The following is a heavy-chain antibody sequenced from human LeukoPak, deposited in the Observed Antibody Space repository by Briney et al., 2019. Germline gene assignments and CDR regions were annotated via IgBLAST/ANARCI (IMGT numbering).Heavy chain of an antibody. D-gene: IGHD1-26*01. CDR1: GGSFSGYY. CDR3: ARRRELLEGDY. J-gene: IGHJ4*02. V-gene: IGHV4-34*01. Sequence: SETLSLTCAVYGGSFSGYYWSWIRQPPGKGLEWIGEINHSGSTNYNPSLKSRVTISVDTSKNQFSLKLSSVTAADTAVYYCARRRELLEGDYWGQGTLVTVSS. CDR2: INHSGST.